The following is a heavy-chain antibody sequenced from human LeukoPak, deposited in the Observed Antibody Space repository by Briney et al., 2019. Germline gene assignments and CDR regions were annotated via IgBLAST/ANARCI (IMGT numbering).Heavy chain of an antibody. D-gene: IGHD3-10*01. CDR3: ASFHYYGSGAYYLSY. J-gene: IGHJ4*02. Sequence: GGSLRLSCAASGFTLSSYAMTWVRQAPGKGLEWVSDIGDSGATTYYADSVKGRFTISRDNSKDTLYLQMSSLRAEDTAVYFCASFHYYGSGAYYLSYWGQGTLVTVSS. CDR2: IGDSGATT. V-gene: IGHV3-23*01. CDR1: GFTLSSYA.